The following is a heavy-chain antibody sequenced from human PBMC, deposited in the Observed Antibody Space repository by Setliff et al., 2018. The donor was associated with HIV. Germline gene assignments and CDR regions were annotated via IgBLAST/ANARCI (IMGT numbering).Heavy chain of an antibody. CDR2: INHSGST. Sequence: SGYYWAWIRQPPGKGLEWIGEINHSGSTNYNPSLKSRVTISVDTSKNQFSLKLSSVTAADTAVFYCARLTTTYYYDSSAYYHPVWGQGTLVTVSS. V-gene: IGHV4-34*01. CDR1: SGYY. D-gene: IGHD3-22*01. CDR3: ARLTTTYYYDSSAYYHPV. J-gene: IGHJ4*02.